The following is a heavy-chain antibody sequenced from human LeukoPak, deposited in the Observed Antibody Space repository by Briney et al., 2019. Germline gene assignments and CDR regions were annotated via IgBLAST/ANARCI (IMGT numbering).Heavy chain of an antibody. J-gene: IGHJ4*02. CDR3: ARDAPYSSGWYNY. CDR1: GFTFSSYA. CDR2: IKQDGSEK. D-gene: IGHD6-19*01. V-gene: IGHV3-7*01. Sequence: GGSLRLSCAASGFTFSSYAMHWVRQAPGKGLEWVANIKQDGSEKYYVDSVKGRFTISRDNAKNSLYLQMNSLRAEDTAVYYCARDAPYSSGWYNYWGQGTLVTVSS.